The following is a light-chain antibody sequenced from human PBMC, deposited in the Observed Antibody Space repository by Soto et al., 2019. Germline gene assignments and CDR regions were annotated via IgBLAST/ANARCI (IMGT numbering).Light chain of an antibody. Sequence: QSVLTQPASVSGSPGQSITISCTGTSSDVGGYNYVSWYQQHPGKAPKLMIYDVSNRPSGVSNRFSGSKSGNTASPTISGLQAEDEADYYCSSYTSSSTLGGVFGTGTKV. CDR3: SSYTSSSTLGGV. V-gene: IGLV2-14*01. J-gene: IGLJ1*01. CDR2: DVS. CDR1: SSDVGGYNY.